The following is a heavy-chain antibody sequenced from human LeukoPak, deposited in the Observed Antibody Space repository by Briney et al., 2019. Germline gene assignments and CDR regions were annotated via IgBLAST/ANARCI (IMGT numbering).Heavy chain of an antibody. CDR3: ARKPGLLWFGELSAHFDY. CDR2: INPNSGGT. Sequence: ASVTVSCKASGYTFTGYYMHWVRQAPGQGLEWMGWINPNSGGTNYAQKFQGRVTMTRDTSISTAYMELSRLRSDDTAVYYCARKPGLLWFGELSAHFDYWGQGTLVTVSS. D-gene: IGHD3-10*01. CDR1: GYTFTGYY. V-gene: IGHV1-2*02. J-gene: IGHJ4*02.